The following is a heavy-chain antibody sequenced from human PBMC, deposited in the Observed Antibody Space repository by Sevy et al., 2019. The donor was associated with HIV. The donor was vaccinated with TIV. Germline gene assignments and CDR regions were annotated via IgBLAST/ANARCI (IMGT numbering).Heavy chain of an antibody. D-gene: IGHD7-27*01. CDR2: ISDTGTST. V-gene: IGHV3-23*01. J-gene: IGHJ4*02. CDR3: AKYAGDFPHFDC. CDR1: GFTFRTFA. Sequence: GGSLRLSCAASGFTFRTFAMSWVRQAPGKGLQWVSSISDTGTSTYYADSVEGRFTISKDNSKKTLYLQMNGLRAADTSLYFCAKYAGDFPHFDCWGQGTLVTVSS.